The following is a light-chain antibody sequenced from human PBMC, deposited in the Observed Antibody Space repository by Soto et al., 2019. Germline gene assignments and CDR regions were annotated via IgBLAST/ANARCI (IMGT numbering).Light chain of an antibody. J-gene: IGLJ1*01. CDR2: EVS. V-gene: IGLV2-14*01. CDR3: NSYTSRNTYV. CDR1: SSDVGAHNF. Sequence: QSALTQPASVSGSPGQAITISCSGSSSDVGAHNFVSWYQHHPGKAPKLIIYEVSNRPSGVSNRFSGSKSGNTASLTISGLQAEDEADDYCNSYTSRNTYVFGSGTKVTVL.